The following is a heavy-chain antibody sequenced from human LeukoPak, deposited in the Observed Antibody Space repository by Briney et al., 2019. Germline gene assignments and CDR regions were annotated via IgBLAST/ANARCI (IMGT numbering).Heavy chain of an antibody. CDR2: ISSSGGST. CDR1: GFTFSRHA. CDR3: AREAVGAAIDY. J-gene: IGHJ4*02. V-gene: IGHV3-64*01. Sequence: GGSLRLSCAASGFTFSRHAMHWVRQAPGKGLEYVSAISSSGGSTYYGNSVKGRFTISRDNSKNTLYLQMGSLRTDDTAVYYCAREAVGAAIDYWGQGTLVTVSS. D-gene: IGHD1-26*01.